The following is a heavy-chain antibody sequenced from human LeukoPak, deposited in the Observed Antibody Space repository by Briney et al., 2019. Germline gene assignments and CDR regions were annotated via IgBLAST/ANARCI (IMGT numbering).Heavy chain of an antibody. CDR3: AKDRGHCSGGGCFSGFDY. CDR1: GFIFSNYG. J-gene: IGHJ4*02. D-gene: IGHD2-15*01. V-gene: IGHV3-30*18. Sequence: PGRSLRLSCAASGFIFSNYGMHWVRQAPGKGLEWVAVVSYDGSDKYYVDSVKGRFTISRDNSKNTLYLQMNSLRPEDTAVYYCAKDRGHCSGGGCFSGFDYWGQGSQVTVSS. CDR2: VSYDGSDK.